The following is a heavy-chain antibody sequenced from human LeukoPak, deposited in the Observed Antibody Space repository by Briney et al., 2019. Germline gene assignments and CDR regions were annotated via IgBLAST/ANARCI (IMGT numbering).Heavy chain of an antibody. D-gene: IGHD3-22*01. CDR1: GGSISSGGYY. J-gene: IGHJ4*02. CDR2: IYYSGST. Sequence: SETLSLTCTVSGGSISSGGYYWSWIRQHPGKGLEWTGYIYYSGSTYYNPSLKSRVTISVDTSKNQFSLKLSSVTAADTAVYYCARSYDSSGNDYWGQGTLVTVSS. CDR3: ARSYDSSGNDY. V-gene: IGHV4-31*03.